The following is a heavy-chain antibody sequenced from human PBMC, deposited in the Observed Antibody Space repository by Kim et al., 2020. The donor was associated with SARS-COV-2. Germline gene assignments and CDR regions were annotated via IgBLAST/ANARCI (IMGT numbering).Heavy chain of an antibody. Sequence: SVKVSCKASGGTFSSYTISWVRQAPGQGLEWMGRIIPILGIANYAQKFQGRVTITADKSTSTAYMELSSLRSEDTAVYYCAREGSQVVTATPGDYWDQGTLGTVSS. V-gene: IGHV1-69*04. CDR3: AREGSQVVTATPGDY. CDR2: IIPILGIA. D-gene: IGHD2-21*02. CDR1: GGTFSSYT. J-gene: IGHJ4*02.